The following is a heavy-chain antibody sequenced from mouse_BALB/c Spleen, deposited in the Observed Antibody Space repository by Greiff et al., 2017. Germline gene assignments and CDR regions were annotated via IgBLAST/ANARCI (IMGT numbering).Heavy chain of an antibody. Sequence: EVMLVESGGGLVQPGGSLKLSCAASGFTFSSYTMSWVRQTPEKRLEWVAYISNGGGSTYYPDTVKGRFTISRDNAKNTLYLQMSSLKSEDTAMYYCARGSSYHYYAMDYWGQGTSVTVSS. CDR2: ISNGGGST. CDR1: GFTFSSYT. V-gene: IGHV5-12-2*01. D-gene: IGHD1-1*01. J-gene: IGHJ4*01. CDR3: ARGSSYHYYAMDY.